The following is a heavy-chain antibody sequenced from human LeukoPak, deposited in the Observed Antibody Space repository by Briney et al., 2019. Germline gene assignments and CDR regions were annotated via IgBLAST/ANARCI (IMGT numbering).Heavy chain of an antibody. V-gene: IGHV3-30*18. J-gene: IGHJ4*02. Sequence: PGGSLRLSCAASGFTVSSNYMSWVRQAPGKGLEWVAVISYDGSNKYYADSVKGRFTISRDNSKNTLYLQMNSLRAEDTAVYYCAKEIAYSGSYPEPGVDYWGQGTLVTVSS. CDR1: GFTVSSNY. CDR2: ISYDGSNK. CDR3: AKEIAYSGSYPEPGVDY. D-gene: IGHD1-26*01.